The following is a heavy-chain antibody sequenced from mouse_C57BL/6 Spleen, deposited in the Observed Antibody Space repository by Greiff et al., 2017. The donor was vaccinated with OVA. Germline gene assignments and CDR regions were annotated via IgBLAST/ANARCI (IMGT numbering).Heavy chain of an antibody. CDR3: ARNVYDGYYEWGAMDY. D-gene: IGHD2-3*01. Sequence: QVQLQQPGAELVKPGASVKMSCKASGYTFTSYWITWVKQRPGQGLEWIGDIYPGSGSTNYNEKFKSKATLTVDTSSSTAYMQLSSLTSEDSAVYYCARNVYDGYYEWGAMDYWGQGTSVTVSS. CDR2: IYPGSGST. J-gene: IGHJ4*01. CDR1: GYTFTSYW. V-gene: IGHV1-55*01.